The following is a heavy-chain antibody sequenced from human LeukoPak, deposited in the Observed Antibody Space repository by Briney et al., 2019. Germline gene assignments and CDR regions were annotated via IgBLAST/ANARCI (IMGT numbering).Heavy chain of an antibody. J-gene: IGHJ4*02. V-gene: IGHV3-74*01. D-gene: IGHD3-22*01. CDR2: ISSDGRIT. CDR1: GFTFSSYW. CDR3: ARVAFHYDSSGSTSQPYYFDY. Sequence: GSLRLSCAASGFTFSSYWMHWVRQAPGKGLVWVSRISSDGRITTNADSVKGRFTISRDNAKNTLYLQMNGLRVEDTAVYYCARVAFHYDSSGSTSQPYYFDYWGQGTLVTVSS.